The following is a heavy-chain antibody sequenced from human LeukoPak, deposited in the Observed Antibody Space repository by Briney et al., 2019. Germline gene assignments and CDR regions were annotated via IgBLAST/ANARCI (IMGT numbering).Heavy chain of an antibody. V-gene: IGHV4-39*07. D-gene: IGHD3-3*01. Sequence: SETLSLTCTVSGGSISSSSYYWGWIRQPPGKGLEWIGSIYYSGSTYYNPSLKSRVTISVDTSKNQFSLKLSSVTAADTAVYYCARENDFWSGYYFGGHDYWGQGTLVTVSS. CDR3: ARENDFWSGYYFGGHDY. J-gene: IGHJ4*02. CDR1: GGSISSSSYY. CDR2: IYYSGST.